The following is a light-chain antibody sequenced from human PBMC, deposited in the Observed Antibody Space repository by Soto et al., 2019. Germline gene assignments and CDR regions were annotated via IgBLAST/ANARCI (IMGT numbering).Light chain of an antibody. Sequence: EIVLTQSPGTLSLSPGERATLSCRASQSVSTFLAWYQHKPGQAPRLLIYDASNRATGIPDRFRGSGSGTEFTLTISSLQPDDFATYYCQQYNSYSWTFGQGTKVDIK. CDR3: QQYNSYSWT. V-gene: IGKV3-11*01. J-gene: IGKJ1*01. CDR1: QSVSTF. CDR2: DAS.